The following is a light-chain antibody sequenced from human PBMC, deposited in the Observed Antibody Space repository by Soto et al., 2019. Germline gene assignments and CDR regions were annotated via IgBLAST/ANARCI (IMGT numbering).Light chain of an antibody. CDR2: EAS. J-gene: IGKJ4*01. CDR1: QGINNW. V-gene: IGKV1-12*01. CDR3: QQADSFPLT. Sequence: DIQMTQSPSSVSASVGDRVTITCRASQGINNWLAWYQQKSGKAPKLLIYEASILRGGVPSRFTGSGSGTDFTLTISSLQPEDFATYFCQQADSFPLTFGGGTKVEI.